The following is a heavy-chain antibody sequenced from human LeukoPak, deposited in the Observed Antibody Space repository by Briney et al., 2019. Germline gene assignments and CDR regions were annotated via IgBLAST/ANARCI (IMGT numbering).Heavy chain of an antibody. CDR1: GGSINSGSYY. D-gene: IGHD3-9*01. CDR2: IYYSGNT. Sequence: SGTLSLTCTVSGGSINSGSYYWGWIRQPPEKGLEWIGTIYYSGNTYYNSSLKSRVTISVDTSKNQFSLKLNSVTAADTAVYYCAGLSSYDILTGYYRPYYFHYWGQGTLVTVSS. V-gene: IGHV4-39*01. CDR3: AGLSSYDILTGYYRPYYFHY. J-gene: IGHJ4*02.